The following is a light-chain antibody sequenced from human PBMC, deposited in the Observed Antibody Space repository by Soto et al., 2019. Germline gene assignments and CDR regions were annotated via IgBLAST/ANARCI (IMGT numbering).Light chain of an antibody. CDR1: QSVSNNY. J-gene: IGKJ1*01. V-gene: IGKV3-20*01. CDR3: QQYGSSGT. CDR2: GAS. Sequence: VLTQSKGTLSLSPGERATRSCRASQSVSNNYLAWYQQKPGQSPRLLIYGASNRATGIPDRFSGSGSGTDFTLTISRLEPEDFAVYYCQQYGSSGTFGQRTNVDIK.